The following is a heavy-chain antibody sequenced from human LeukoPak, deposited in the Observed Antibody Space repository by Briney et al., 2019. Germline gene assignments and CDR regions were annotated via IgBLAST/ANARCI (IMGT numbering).Heavy chain of an antibody. CDR2: ISWNSGSI. D-gene: IGHD6-19*01. Sequence: GGSLRLSCAASGFTFSSYSMNWVRQAPGKGLEWDSGISWNSGSIGYADSVKGRFTISRDNAKNSLYLQMNSLRAEDMALHYCAKDTFISGWYYFDYWGQGTLVTVSS. CDR3: AKDTFISGWYYFDY. J-gene: IGHJ4*02. CDR1: GFTFSSYS. V-gene: IGHV3-9*03.